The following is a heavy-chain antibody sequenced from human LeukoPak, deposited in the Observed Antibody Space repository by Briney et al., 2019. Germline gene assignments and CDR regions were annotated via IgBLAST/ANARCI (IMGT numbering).Heavy chain of an antibody. CDR3: ARQNSSWYYYYYGMDV. CDR1: GGSISGSSYY. J-gene: IGHJ6*02. D-gene: IGHD6-13*01. CDR2: IYYSGST. Sequence: SETLSLTCTVSGGSISGSSYYWGWIRQPPGKGLEWIGSIYYSGSTYYNPSLKSRVTISVDTSKNQFSLKLNSVTATDTAVYYCARQNSSWYYYYYGMDVWGQGTTVTVSS. V-gene: IGHV4-39*01.